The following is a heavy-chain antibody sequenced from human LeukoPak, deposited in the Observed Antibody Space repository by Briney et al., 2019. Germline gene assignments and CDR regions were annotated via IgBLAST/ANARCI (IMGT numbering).Heavy chain of an antibody. CDR2: ISSSGSYI. Sequence: PGASLRLSCAASGVTFSDSAMTWVRQVPVKGLEWVSSISSSGSYIYYADSVKGRFTISRDNAKNSLYLQMNSLRADDTAVYHCARGAGTIFGEYYYYMDVWGKGTAVTVSS. CDR3: ARGAGTIFGEYYYYMDV. D-gene: IGHD3-3*02. J-gene: IGHJ6*03. V-gene: IGHV3-21*01. CDR1: GVTFSDSA.